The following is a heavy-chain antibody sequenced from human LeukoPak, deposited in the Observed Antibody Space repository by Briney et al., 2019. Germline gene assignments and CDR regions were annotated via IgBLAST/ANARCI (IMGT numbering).Heavy chain of an antibody. Sequence: GSSVKVSCKASGGTFSSYAISWVRQAPGQGLEWMGGIIPIFGTANYAQKFQGRVTITTDESTSTAYMELSSLRSEDTAVYYCARSRGDYGGAPHDYWGQGTLVTVSS. V-gene: IGHV1-69*05. CDR3: ARSRGDYGGAPHDY. CDR2: IIPIFGTA. J-gene: IGHJ4*02. CDR1: GGTFSSYA. D-gene: IGHD4-23*01.